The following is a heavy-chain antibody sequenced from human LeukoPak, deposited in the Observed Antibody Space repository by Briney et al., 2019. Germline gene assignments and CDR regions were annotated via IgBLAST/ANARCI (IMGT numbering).Heavy chain of an antibody. Sequence: SETLSLTCTVSGGSISSSSHYWGWIRQPPGKGLEWIGSIYYSGSTYYNPSLKSQVTISVDTSKNQFSLKLSSVTAADTAVYYCARERSRNQHFFYWGQGTLVTVSS. J-gene: IGHJ4*02. CDR2: IYYSGST. V-gene: IGHV4-39*02. CDR3: ARERSRNQHFFY. CDR1: GGSISSSSHY. D-gene: IGHD1-14*01.